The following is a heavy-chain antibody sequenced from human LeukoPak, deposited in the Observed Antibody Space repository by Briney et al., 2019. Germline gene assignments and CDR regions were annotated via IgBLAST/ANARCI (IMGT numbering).Heavy chain of an antibody. CDR1: GGSISSGGYY. D-gene: IGHD3-22*01. V-gene: IGHV4-30-2*01. CDR2: IYHSGST. Sequence: PSQTLSLTCTVSGGSISSGGYYWSWIRQHPGKGLEWIGYIYHSGSTYYNPSLKSRVTISVDRSKNQFSLKLSSVTAADTAVYYCARGEGPTYYYDSSGPYYFDYWGQGTLVTVSS. J-gene: IGHJ4*02. CDR3: ARGEGPTYYYDSSGPYYFDY.